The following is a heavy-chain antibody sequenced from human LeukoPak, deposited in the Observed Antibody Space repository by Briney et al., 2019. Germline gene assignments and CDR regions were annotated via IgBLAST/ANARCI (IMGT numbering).Heavy chain of an antibody. CDR2: MNPNSGNT. CDR3: ARGGGFDDPNYYYGMDV. J-gene: IGHJ6*04. CDR1: GYTFTSYD. Sequence: ASVTVSCKASGYTFTSYDINWVRQATGQGLEWMGWMNPNSGNTGYAQKFQGRVTMTRNTSISTAYMELSSLRSDDTAVYYCARGGGFDDPNYYYGMDVWGKGTTVTVSS. V-gene: IGHV1-8*01.